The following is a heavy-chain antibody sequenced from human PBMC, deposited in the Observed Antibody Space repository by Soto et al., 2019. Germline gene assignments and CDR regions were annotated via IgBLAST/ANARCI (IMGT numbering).Heavy chain of an antibody. CDR2: IRTRKNRYVT. V-gene: IGHV3-73*02. CDR3: ARVEYGLDV. CDR1: GFTFSVSA. Sequence: EVQLVQSGGGLVQPGGSLRLSCAASGFTFSVSAIHWVRLASGKGLEWVGRIRTRKNRYVTTYAASVKGRYSLSRDDSKDEAYLQMSSRNSGDAAVYYCARVEYGLDVWGEWTTV. J-gene: IGHJ6*02. D-gene: IGHD6-6*01.